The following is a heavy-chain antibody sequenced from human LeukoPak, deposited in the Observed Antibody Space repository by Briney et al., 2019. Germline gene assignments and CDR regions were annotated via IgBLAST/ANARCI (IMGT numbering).Heavy chain of an antibody. V-gene: IGHV4-4*07. CDR3: ATEIISPFYYFDN. J-gene: IGHJ4*02. D-gene: IGHD3-10*01. CDR1: GVSIRTYY. CDR2: IYASGST. Sequence: PSETLSLTCTVSGVSIRTYYWSWIRQPAGRGLEWIGHIYASGSTNYNPSLKSRVTMSVDTSRKQISLKLSSVTAADTAVYYCATEIISPFYYFDNRGQGTLVTVSS.